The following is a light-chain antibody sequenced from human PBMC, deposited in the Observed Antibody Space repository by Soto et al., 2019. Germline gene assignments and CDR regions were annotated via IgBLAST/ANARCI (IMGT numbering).Light chain of an antibody. CDR1: QAISSY. CDR3: QLNSYPWT. J-gene: IGKJ1*01. V-gene: IGKV1-9*01. CDR2: AAS. Sequence: DIQLTQSPSFLSASVGDRVTITCRASQAISSYLAWFQQRPGKAPKVLIYAASTLQSGVPSRFSGSASGTEFTLTISSLQPEDFATYFCQLNSYPWTFGQGTKVEIK.